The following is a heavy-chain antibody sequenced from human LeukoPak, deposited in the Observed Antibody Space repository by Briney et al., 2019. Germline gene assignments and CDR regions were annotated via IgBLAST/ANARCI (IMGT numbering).Heavy chain of an antibody. D-gene: IGHD3-22*01. CDR1: GGSISSGGYS. J-gene: IGHJ5*02. CDR2: IYYSGST. CDR3: ARANLTYYYDSSGWDNWFDP. V-gene: IGHV4-31*03. Sequence: SQTLSLTCTVSGGSISSGGYSWSWVRQHPGKGLEWIGYIYYSGSTYYNPSLKSRVTISVDTSKNQFSLKLSSVTAADTAVYYCARANLTYYYDSSGWDNWFDPWGQGTLVTVSS.